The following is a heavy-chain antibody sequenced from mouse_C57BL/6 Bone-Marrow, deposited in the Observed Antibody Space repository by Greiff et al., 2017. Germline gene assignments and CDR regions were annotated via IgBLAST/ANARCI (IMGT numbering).Heavy chain of an antibody. V-gene: IGHV1-69*01. J-gene: IGHJ1*03. CDR2: IDPSDSYT. CDR3: ARGEDIWYIDV. CDR1: GYTFTSYW. Sequence: QVQLQQPGAELVMPGASVKLSCKASGYTFTSYWMHWVKQRPGQGLEWIGEIDPSDSYTNYNQKFKGKSTLTVDKSSSTAYMRLSSLTSEDSAVXYSARGEDIWYIDVWGKGTTVTVSS.